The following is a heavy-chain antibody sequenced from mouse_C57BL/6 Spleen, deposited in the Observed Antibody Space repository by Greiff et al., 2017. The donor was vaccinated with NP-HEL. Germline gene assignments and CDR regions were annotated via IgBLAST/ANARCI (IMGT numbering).Heavy chain of an antibody. J-gene: IGHJ4*01. Sequence: VQLQQSGAELVKPGASVKLSCKASGYTFTEYTIYWVKQRSGQGLEWIGWFYPGSGSIKYNEKFKDKATLTADKSSSTVYMELSRLTSEDSAVYFCARHEGRSDGYYGYAMDYWGQGTSVTVSS. V-gene: IGHV1-62-2*01. D-gene: IGHD2-3*01. CDR3: ARHEGRSDGYYGYAMDY. CDR1: GYTFTEYT. CDR2: FYPGSGSI.